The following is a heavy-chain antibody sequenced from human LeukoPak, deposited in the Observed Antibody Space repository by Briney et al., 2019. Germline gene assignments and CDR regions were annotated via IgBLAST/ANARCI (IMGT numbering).Heavy chain of an antibody. J-gene: IGHJ4*02. CDR2: IYTSGST. Sequence: SETLSLTCTVSGGSISSYYWSWIRRPAGKGLEWIGRIYTSGSTNYNPSLKSRVTMSVDTSKNQFSLELSSVTAADTAVYYCAREIPYYDSSGYYFDYWGQGTLVTVSS. D-gene: IGHD3-22*01. V-gene: IGHV4-4*07. CDR3: AREIPYYDSSGYYFDY. CDR1: GGSISSYY.